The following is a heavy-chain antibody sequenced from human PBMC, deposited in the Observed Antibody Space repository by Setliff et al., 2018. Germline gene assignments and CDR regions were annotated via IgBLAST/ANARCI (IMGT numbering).Heavy chain of an antibody. Sequence: PGGSLRLSCAGSGFSFSIFWMSWFRQAPGKGLEWVATIKQDGSEKFSVDSVKGRFTISRDNAKNSLYLQMDSLRVEDTAMYFCARDRGGGLYDYWGRGTLVTVSS. CDR3: ARDRGGGLYDY. V-gene: IGHV3-7*01. D-gene: IGHD3-16*01. J-gene: IGHJ4*02. CDR2: IKQDGSEK. CDR1: GFSFSIFW.